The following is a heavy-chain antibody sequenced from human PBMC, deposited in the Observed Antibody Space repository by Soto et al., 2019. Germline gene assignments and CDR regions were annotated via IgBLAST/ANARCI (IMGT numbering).Heavy chain of an antibody. D-gene: IGHD3-22*01. V-gene: IGHV1-69*13. CDR2: IIPIFGTA. CDR1: GGTFSSYA. CDR3: ARDRSGYEDGSGSNWFDS. J-gene: IGHJ5*01. Sequence: ASVKVSCKASGGTFSSYAISWERQAPGQGLEWMGGIIPIFGTANYAQKFQGRVTITADESTSTAYMELSSLRSEDTAVYYCARDRSGYEDGSGSNWFDSWGQGTLVTVSS.